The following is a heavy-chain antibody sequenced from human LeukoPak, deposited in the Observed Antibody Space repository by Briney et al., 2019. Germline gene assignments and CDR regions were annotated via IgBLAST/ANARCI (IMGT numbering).Heavy chain of an antibody. Sequence: ASVKVSCKASGYTFTSYYMHWVRQAPGQGLEWMGWINPNSGGTNYAQKFQGRVTMTRDTSISTAYMELSRLRSDDTAVYYCARDQNVVVPAAIHFDYWGQGTLVTVSS. CDR3: ARDQNVVVPAAIHFDY. CDR2: INPNSGGT. CDR1: GYTFTSYY. J-gene: IGHJ4*02. V-gene: IGHV1-2*02. D-gene: IGHD2-2*01.